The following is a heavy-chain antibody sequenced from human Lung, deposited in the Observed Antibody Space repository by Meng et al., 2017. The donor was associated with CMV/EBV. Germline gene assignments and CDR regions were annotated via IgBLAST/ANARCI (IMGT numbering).Heavy chain of an antibody. V-gene: IGHV4-39*01. J-gene: IGHJ4*02. Sequence: GSLRLXXTVSGGSISSSSYYWGWIRQPPGKGLEWIGSIYYSASTYYNPSLKSRVTISVDTSKNQFSLKLSSVTAADTAVYYCARYGGVVVVPAAIPPAYWGRRTXVAVAS. CDR2: IYYSAST. CDR3: ARYGGVVVVPAAIPPAY. CDR1: GGSISSSSYY. D-gene: IGHD2-2*02.